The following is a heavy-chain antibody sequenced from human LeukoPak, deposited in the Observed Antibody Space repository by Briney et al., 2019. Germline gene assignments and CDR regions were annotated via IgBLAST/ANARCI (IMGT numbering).Heavy chain of an antibody. CDR1: GGSFSGYY. CDR3: ARRDYCTSTTCYESYNWFDP. Sequence: SETLSLTCAVYGGSFSGYYWSWIRQPPGKGLEWMGEINHSGSTNYSPPLKRRVTISVDTSNNQFSLKLSSVTAADTAVYYCARRDYCTSTTCYESYNWFDPWGQGTLVTVSS. J-gene: IGHJ5*02. CDR2: INHSGST. D-gene: IGHD2-2*01. V-gene: IGHV4-34*01.